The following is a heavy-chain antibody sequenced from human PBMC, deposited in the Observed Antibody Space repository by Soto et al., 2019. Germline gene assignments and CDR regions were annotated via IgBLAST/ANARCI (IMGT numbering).Heavy chain of an antibody. CDR1: GFTFGDYA. J-gene: IGHJ6*02. V-gene: IGHV3-49*03. D-gene: IGHD4-4*01. CDR3: TRVFLSNYYYYGMDV. Sequence: PGGSLRLSCTASGFTFGDYAMSWFRQAPGKGLEWVGFIRSKAYGGTTEYDASVKGRFTISRDDSKSIAYLQMNSLKTEDTAVYYCTRVFLSNYYYYGMDVWGQGTKVTVSS. CDR2: IRSKAYGGTT.